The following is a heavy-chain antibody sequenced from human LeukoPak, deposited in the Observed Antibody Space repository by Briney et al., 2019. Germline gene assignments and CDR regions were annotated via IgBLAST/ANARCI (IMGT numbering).Heavy chain of an antibody. CDR3: ARVSTVEYGMDV. CDR2: ISGNGRST. D-gene: IGHD4-23*01. J-gene: IGHJ6*02. V-gene: IGHV3-23*01. CDR1: GFTFSSYA. Sequence: GGSLRLSCAASGFTFSSYAMSWVRQAPGKGLEWVSTISGNGRSTYYGDSVKGRFTISRDNSKNTLYLQMNSLRAEDTALYYCARVSTVEYGMDVWGQGTTVTVSS.